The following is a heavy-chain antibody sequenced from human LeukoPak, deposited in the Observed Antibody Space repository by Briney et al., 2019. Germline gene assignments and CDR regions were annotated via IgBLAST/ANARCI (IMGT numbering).Heavy chain of an antibody. CDR3: ARVDCSGGSCYLRPFDY. J-gene: IGHJ4*02. Sequence: PGGSLRLSCAASGFTFSSYALHWFRQAPGKGLEWVAVISYDGRDKYYADSVKGRFTISRDNSKNTLYLQMNSLRAEDTAVYYCARVDCSGGSCYLRPFDYWGQGTLVTASS. CDR1: GFTFSSYA. D-gene: IGHD2-15*01. V-gene: IGHV3-30*04. CDR2: ISYDGRDK.